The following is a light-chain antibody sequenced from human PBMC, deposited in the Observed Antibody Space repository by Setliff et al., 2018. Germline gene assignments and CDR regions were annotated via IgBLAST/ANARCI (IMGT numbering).Light chain of an antibody. CDR3: NAYTSGTTYV. Sequence: QSVLTQPASVSGSPGQSITISCSGTSSDVGSYDLVSWYQQHPGKAPKLIIYGVSDRPSGVSNRFSGSKSGNTASLTISGLQTEDEADYYCNAYTSGTTYVFGTGTKVTV. J-gene: IGLJ1*01. CDR1: SSDVGSYDL. CDR2: GVS. V-gene: IGLV2-14*03.